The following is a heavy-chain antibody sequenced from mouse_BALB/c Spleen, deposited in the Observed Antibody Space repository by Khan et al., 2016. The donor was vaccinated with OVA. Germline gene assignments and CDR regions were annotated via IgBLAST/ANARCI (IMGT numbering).Heavy chain of an antibody. CDR3: ARKDYYDYDPFPY. CDR2: INYSGNT. CDR1: GYSITSEYA. D-gene: IGHD2-4*01. V-gene: IGHV3-2*02. J-gene: IGHJ3*01. Sequence: VQLQESGPGLVKPSQSLSLTCTVTGYSITSEYAWNWIRQFPGNKLEWMGYINYSGNTRFNPSLKSRTSITRDTSKNQFFLQLNSVTTEDTATYYCARKDYYDYDPFPYWGQGTLLTVSA.